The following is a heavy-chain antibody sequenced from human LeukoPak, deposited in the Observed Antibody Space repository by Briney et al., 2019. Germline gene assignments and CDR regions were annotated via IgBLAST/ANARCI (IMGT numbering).Heavy chain of an antibody. CDR3: ARDLDHYYDSSGYIDY. Sequence: GGSLRLSCAASGFTFSDYYMSWIRQAPGKGLEWVSYISSSGSTIYYADSVKGRFTISRDNAKNSLYLQMNSLRAEATAVYYCARDLDHYYDSSGYIDYWGQGTLVTVSS. V-gene: IGHV3-11*01. J-gene: IGHJ4*02. CDR2: ISSSGSTI. D-gene: IGHD3-22*01. CDR1: GFTFSDYY.